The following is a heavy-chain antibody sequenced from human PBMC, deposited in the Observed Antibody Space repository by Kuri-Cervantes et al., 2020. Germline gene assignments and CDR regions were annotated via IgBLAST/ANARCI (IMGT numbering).Heavy chain of an antibody. CDR1: GFTFSSYS. V-gene: IGHV3-48*04. D-gene: IGHD5-12*01. J-gene: IGHJ4*02. CDR3: ARATGYTFDY. Sequence: GGSLRLSCAASGFTFSSYSMNWVRQAPGKGLEWVSYITSSGSTIYYADSVKGRFTISRDNAKNSLYLQMNSLRAEDTAVYYCARATGYTFDYWGQGTLVTVSS. CDR2: ITSSGSTI.